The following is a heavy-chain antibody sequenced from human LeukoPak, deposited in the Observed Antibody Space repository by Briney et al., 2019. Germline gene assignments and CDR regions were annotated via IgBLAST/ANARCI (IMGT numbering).Heavy chain of an antibody. CDR2: IILIFGTA. D-gene: IGHD2-2*01. J-gene: IGHJ5*02. CDR3: ARGVVPAAIGRFDP. V-gene: IGHV1-69*13. Sequence: ASVKVSCKASGGTFSSYAISWVRQAPGQGLEWMGGIILIFGTANYAQKFQGRVTITADESTSTAYMELSSLRSEDTAVYYCARGVVPAAIGRFDPWGQGTLVTVSS. CDR1: GGTFSSYA.